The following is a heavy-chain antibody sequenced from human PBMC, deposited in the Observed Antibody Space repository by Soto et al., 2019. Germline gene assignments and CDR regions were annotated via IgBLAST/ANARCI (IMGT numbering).Heavy chain of an antibody. CDR1: EYTFTGYY. CDR2: SSPNSGGT. Sequence: QVQLVQSGAEVKKPGASVKVSCKASEYTFTGYYMHWVRQAPGQGLEWLGWSSPNSGGTNEAQKFPGRVTMAKDTSISTAYMELSRLRSDDTDVYYCARGLACSTNSCPEGGWVEPWGQGTLVTVS. J-gene: IGHJ5*02. D-gene: IGHD2-2*01. CDR3: ARGLACSTNSCPEGGWVEP. V-gene: IGHV1-2*02.